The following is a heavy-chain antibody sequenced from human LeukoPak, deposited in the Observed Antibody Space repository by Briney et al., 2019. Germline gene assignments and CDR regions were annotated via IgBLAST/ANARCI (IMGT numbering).Heavy chain of an antibody. CDR2: VRYDGIKK. CDR1: GFTFYTYG. Sequence: GGSLRLSCAASGFTFYTYGMHWVRQAPGKGLEWVAFVRYDGIKKYYADSVKGRFTISRDNSNNTLYLQMNSVGTEDTAVYYCAKEPSGLSFDYWGQGALVIVSS. J-gene: IGHJ4*02. D-gene: IGHD5-12*01. CDR3: AKEPSGLSFDY. V-gene: IGHV3-30*02.